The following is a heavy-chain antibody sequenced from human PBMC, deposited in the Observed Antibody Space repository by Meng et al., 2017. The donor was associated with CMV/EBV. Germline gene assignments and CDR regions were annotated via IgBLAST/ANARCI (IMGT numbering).Heavy chain of an antibody. D-gene: IGHD2-8*01. CDR3: AREDRDEVLGYYYGMDV. CDR2: IIPILGIA. V-gene: IGHV1-69*04. Sequence: SVKVSCKASGGTFSSYTISWVRQAPGQGLEWMGRIIPILGIANYAQKFQGRVTITADKSTSTAYMELSSLRSEDTAVYYCAREDRDEVLGYYYGMDVWGQGTSVTVS. J-gene: IGHJ6*02. CDR1: GGTFSSYT.